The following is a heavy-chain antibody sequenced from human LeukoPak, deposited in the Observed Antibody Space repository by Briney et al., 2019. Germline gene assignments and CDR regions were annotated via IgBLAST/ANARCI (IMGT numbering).Heavy chain of an antibody. D-gene: IGHD3-3*01. V-gene: IGHV1-2*02. Sequence: ASVKVSCKASGYTFTSYGISWVRRAPGQGLEWMGWINPNSGGTNYAQKFQGRVTMTRDTSISTAYMELSRLRSDDTAVYYCARDNSKTYDFWSGYSRWFDPWGQGTLVTVSS. CDR2: INPNSGGT. CDR1: GYTFTSYG. J-gene: IGHJ5*02. CDR3: ARDNSKTYDFWSGYSRWFDP.